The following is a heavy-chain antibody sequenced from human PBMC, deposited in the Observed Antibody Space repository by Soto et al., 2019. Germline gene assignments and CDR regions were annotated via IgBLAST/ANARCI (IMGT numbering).Heavy chain of an antibody. CDR2: INPKSGGT. J-gene: IGHJ5*02. V-gene: IGHV1-2*04. CDR3: ARDRDPIVGATRRRYSLWFDP. CDR1: GYSFTDYH. Sequence: ASVKVSCKASGYSFTDYHIHWVRQAPGQGLEWLGRINPKSGGTSTAQKFQGWVTMTRDRSISTAYMELSRLRSDDTAVYYCARDRDPIVGATRRRYSLWFDPWGQGTLVTVSS. D-gene: IGHD1-26*01.